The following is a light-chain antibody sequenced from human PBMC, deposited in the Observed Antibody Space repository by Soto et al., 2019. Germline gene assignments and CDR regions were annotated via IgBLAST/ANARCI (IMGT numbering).Light chain of an antibody. V-gene: IGKV3-15*01. Sequence: EVVMTQSPATLSVSPGNTVTLSCRANQTITSNLAWYQQKPGQAPRLLIYGASTRATGIPVRFSGSGSGTEFTLTIRSLQSEDFAGYYCQQYDNWPLTFGGGTKVDIK. J-gene: IGKJ4*01. CDR2: GAS. CDR1: QTITSN. CDR3: QQYDNWPLT.